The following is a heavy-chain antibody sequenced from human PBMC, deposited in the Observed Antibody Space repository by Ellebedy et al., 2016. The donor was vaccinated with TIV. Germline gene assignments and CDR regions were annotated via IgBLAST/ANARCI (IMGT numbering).Heavy chain of an antibody. D-gene: IGHD6-13*01. CDR3: AAPSGRAAAGTGPYYYYYMDV. J-gene: IGHJ6*03. V-gene: IGHV4-59*01. CDR1: GGSISSYF. CDR2: VYYSGST. Sequence: MPSETLSLTCTVSGGSISSYFWSWVRQPPGKGLEWIGYVYYSGSTNYNPSLKSRVTISVDTSKNQFSLKLNSVTAADTAVYYCAAPSGRAAAGTGPYYYYYMDVWGKGTTVTVSS.